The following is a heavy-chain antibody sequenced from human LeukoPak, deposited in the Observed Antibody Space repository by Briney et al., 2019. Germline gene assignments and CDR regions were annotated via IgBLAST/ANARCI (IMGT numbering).Heavy chain of an antibody. CDR1: GGSISSYY. J-gene: IGHJ4*02. Sequence: SETLSLTCTVSGGSISSYYWSWIRQPPGKGLEWIGYIYYSGSTNYNPSLKSRVTISVDTSKNQFSLKLSSVTAADTAVYYCARGGFSIEDLDYWGQGTLVTVSS. V-gene: IGHV4-59*01. D-gene: IGHD3-22*01. CDR2: IYYSGST. CDR3: ARGGFSIEDLDY.